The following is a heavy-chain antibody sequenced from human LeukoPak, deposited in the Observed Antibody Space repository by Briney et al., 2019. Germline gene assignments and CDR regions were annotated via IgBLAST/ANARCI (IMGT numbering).Heavy chain of an antibody. CDR2: IYPGGVT. CDR1: GLTINTNY. Sequence: PGGSLRLSCAASGLTINTNYMNWVRQAPGRGLEWLSVIYPGGVTKYAESVKGRFTVSRDNAKNSLYLQMNILRTEDTALYYCAKSLSWGFDYWGQGTLVTVSS. V-gene: IGHV3-53*05. CDR3: AKSLSWGFDY. D-gene: IGHD7-27*01. J-gene: IGHJ4*02.